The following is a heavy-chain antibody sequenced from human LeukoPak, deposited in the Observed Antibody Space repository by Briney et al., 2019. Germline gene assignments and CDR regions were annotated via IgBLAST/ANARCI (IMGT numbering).Heavy chain of an antibody. D-gene: IGHD6-19*01. CDR1: GGSISSSSYY. Sequence: SETLSLTCTVSGGSISSSSYYWGWIRQPPGKGLEWIGSIYYSGSTYYNPSLKSRVTISVDTSKNQFSLKLSSVTAADTAVYYCASLFIAVAGPALGAFDIWGQGTMVTVSS. J-gene: IGHJ3*02. CDR2: IYYSGST. CDR3: ASLFIAVAGPALGAFDI. V-gene: IGHV4-39*07.